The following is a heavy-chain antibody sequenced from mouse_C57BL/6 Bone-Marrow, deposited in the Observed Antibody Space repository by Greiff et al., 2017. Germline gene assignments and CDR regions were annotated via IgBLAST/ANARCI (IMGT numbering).Heavy chain of an antibody. Sequence: EVMLVESGEGLVKPGGSLKLSCAASGFTFGSYAMSWVRQTPEKRLEWVAYISSGGDYIYYADTVKGRFTISRDNARNTLYLQMSSLKSEDTAMYYCTRDDYEGFAYWGQGTLVTVSA. J-gene: IGHJ3*01. CDR1: GFTFGSYA. V-gene: IGHV5-9-1*02. D-gene: IGHD2-4*01. CDR3: TRDDYEGFAY. CDR2: ISSGGDYI.